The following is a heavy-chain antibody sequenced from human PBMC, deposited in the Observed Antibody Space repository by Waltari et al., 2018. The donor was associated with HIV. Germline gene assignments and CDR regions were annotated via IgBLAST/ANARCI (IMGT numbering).Heavy chain of an antibody. Sequence: HLVQSGGGFTQPGRSLRLSCAASGFIFSDYPMSWFRQAPGKGLEWVGLIRSKAYGETAEYAAALEGRLTISRDDSRGIGYLQMDGLKIEDTGVYYCTKGGGKSPGLSVWGQGTTVTVSS. CDR1: GFIFSDYP. CDR3: TKGGGKSPGLSV. J-gene: IGHJ6*02. D-gene: IGHD3-16*01. V-gene: IGHV3-49*03. CDR2: IRSKAYGETA.